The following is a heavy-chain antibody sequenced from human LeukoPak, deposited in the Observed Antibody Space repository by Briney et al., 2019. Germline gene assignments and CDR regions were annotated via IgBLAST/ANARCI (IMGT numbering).Heavy chain of an antibody. CDR2: IYYSGST. CDR3: ARRHSGIAVASRGAFDI. J-gene: IGHJ3*02. V-gene: IGHV4-39*01. D-gene: IGHD6-19*01. Sequence: SETLSLTCTVSGGSISSYYWGWMRQPPGKGLEWIGSIYYSGSTYYNPSLKSRVTISVDTSKNQFSLKLSSVTAADTAVYYCARRHSGIAVASRGAFDIWGQGTMVTVSS. CDR1: GGSISSYY.